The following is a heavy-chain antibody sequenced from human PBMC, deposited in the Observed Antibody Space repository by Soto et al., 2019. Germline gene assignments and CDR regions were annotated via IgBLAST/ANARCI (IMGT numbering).Heavy chain of an antibody. Sequence: QVQLVQSGAEVKKPGSSVKVSCKASGGTFSSYAISWVRQAPGQGLEWMGGSIPIFGTANYAQKFQGRVTITADKSTSTAYMELSRLRSEDTAVYYCARDPRGDIVGVPAAIPDYGMDVWGQGTTVTVSS. CDR2: SIPIFGTA. J-gene: IGHJ6*02. D-gene: IGHD2-2*01. CDR1: GGTFSSYA. V-gene: IGHV1-69*06. CDR3: ARDPRGDIVGVPAAIPDYGMDV.